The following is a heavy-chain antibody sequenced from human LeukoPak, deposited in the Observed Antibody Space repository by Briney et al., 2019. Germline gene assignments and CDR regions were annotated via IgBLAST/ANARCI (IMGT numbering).Heavy chain of an antibody. CDR1: GFTFSSYA. CDR2: ISGSGGST. D-gene: IGHD3-22*01. CDR3: ANYYDSSGSSYLDY. Sequence: GGSLRLSCAASGFTFSSYAMSWVRQAPGKGLEWVSAISGSGGSTYYADSVKGRFTISRDNSKNTLYLQMNSLRAEDTAVYYCANYYDSSGSSYLDYWGQGTLVTVSS. J-gene: IGHJ4*02. V-gene: IGHV3-23*01.